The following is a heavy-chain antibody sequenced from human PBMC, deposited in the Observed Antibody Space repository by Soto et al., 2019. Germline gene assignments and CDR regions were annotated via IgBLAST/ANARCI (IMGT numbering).Heavy chain of an antibody. CDR2: IYSGGST. J-gene: IGHJ4*02. CDR1: GFTVSSNY. V-gene: IGHV3-53*01. Sequence: LRLSCAASGFTVSSNYMSWVRQAPGKWQEWVSVIYSGGSTYYADTGKGRFTISRDNSKNTLYLQMNSLRAEDTAVYYCASSTVTVDYWGQGTLVIGTS. D-gene: IGHD4-17*01. CDR3: ASSTVTVDY.